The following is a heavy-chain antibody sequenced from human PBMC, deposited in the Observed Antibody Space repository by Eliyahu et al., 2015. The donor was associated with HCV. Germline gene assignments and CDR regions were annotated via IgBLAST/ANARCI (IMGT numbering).Heavy chain of an antibody. CDR3: ARVQQVIPAGGALQI. CDR1: GFTFSDYX. J-gene: IGHJ3*02. CDR2: ITNTGSYT. Sequence: QLVESGGGLVRPGGSLRLXCXASGFTFSDYXMAWIRQSPGKGLEWVGYITNTGSYTSHADSVKGRFTISRDNAVNSLFLQMNSLSAEDSAMYFCARVQQVIPAGGALQIWGQGTMVTVSS. D-gene: IGHD2-21*01. V-gene: IGHV3-11*05.